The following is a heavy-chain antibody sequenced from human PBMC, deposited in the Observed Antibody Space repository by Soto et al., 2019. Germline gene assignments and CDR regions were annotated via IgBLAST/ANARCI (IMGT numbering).Heavy chain of an antibody. J-gene: IGHJ6*02. CDR2: IYYSGST. V-gene: IGHV4-39*01. Sequence: SETLSLTCTVSGGSISSTSYYWGWIRQPPGKGLEWIGSIYYSGSTYYNPSLKSRVTISVDTSKNQFSLKLSSVTAADTAVYYCASRAEYSYGVYYCYGMDVWGQGTTVTVSS. CDR3: ASRAEYSYGVYYCYGMDV. D-gene: IGHD5-18*01. CDR1: GGSISSTSYY.